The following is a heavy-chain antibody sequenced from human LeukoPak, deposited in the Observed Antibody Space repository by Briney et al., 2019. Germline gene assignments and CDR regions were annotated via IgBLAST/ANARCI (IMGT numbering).Heavy chain of an antibody. Sequence: ASVKVSCKASGYTFTSYDINWVRQATGQGLELRGWMNPNSGNTGYAQKFQGRVTITRNTSISTAYMELSSLRSEDTAVYYCARGRSNDFWSGLVLFAFDIWGQGTMVTVSS. J-gene: IGHJ3*02. V-gene: IGHV1-8*03. CDR2: MNPNSGNT. CDR1: GYTFTSYD. CDR3: ARGRSNDFWSGLVLFAFDI. D-gene: IGHD3-3*01.